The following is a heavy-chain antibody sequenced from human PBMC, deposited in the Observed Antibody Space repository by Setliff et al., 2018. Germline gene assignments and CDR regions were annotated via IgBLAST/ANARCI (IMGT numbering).Heavy chain of an antibody. Sequence: ASVKVSCKASGYTFTSYYMHWVRQAPGQGLEWMGIINPSGGSTSYAQKFQGRVTMTRDTSTTTVYMELSSLRSEDTAVYYCAGAGNYNFWSGYPPYYYYYGMDVWGQGTRSPSP. V-gene: IGHV1-46*01. CDR2: INPSGGST. J-gene: IGHJ6*02. CDR3: AGAGNYNFWSGYPPYYYYYGMDV. D-gene: IGHD3-3*01. CDR1: GYTFTSYY.